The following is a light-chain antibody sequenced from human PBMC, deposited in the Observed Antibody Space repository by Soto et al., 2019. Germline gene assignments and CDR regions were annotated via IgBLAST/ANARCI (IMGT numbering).Light chain of an antibody. J-gene: IGLJ1*01. V-gene: IGLV2-18*02. Sequence: QSALTQPPSVSGSPGQSVAISCTGTSSDVGNCNRVSWYQQPPGTAPKLMIYDVSNRPSGVPDRFSGSKSGNTASLTISGLQADDEADYYCSSYTSSSTYVFGTGTKVTVL. CDR2: DVS. CDR3: SSYTSSSTYV. CDR1: SSDVGNCNR.